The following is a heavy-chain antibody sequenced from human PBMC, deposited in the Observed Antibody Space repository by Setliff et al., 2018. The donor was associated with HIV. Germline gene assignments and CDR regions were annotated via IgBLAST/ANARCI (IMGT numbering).Heavy chain of an antibody. V-gene: IGHV4-4*07. Sequence: SETLSLTCTVSGGSISSYYGSWIRQSAGKGLEWIGRIYSSGSTNYNPSLKSRVTMSVDTAKNQFSLRLSSVTAADTAVYYCAREVRVVLPAAASGNYYYYYMDVWGKGTTVTVSS. CDR1: GGSISSYY. CDR2: IYSSGST. CDR3: AREVRVVLPAAASGNYYYYYMDV. D-gene: IGHD2-2*01. J-gene: IGHJ6*03.